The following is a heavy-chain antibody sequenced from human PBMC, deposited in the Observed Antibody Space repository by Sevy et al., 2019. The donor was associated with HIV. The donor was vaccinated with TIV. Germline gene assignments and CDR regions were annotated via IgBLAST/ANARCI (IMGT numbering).Heavy chain of an antibody. Sequence: GGSLRLSCTASGFTFSSYDMNWVRQAPGKGLEWVSKISSSGSSIYYADSVKGRFTISRDNAKNSLNLQMNGLGADDTAGYYCTRNGGAFDNGFDPWGQGTLVTVSS. D-gene: IGHD2-8*01. J-gene: IGHJ5*02. CDR2: ISSSGSSI. CDR1: GFTFSSYD. V-gene: IGHV3-48*03. CDR3: TRNGGAFDNGFDP.